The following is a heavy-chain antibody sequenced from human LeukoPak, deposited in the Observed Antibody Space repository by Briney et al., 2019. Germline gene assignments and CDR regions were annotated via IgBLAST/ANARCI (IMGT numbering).Heavy chain of an antibody. CDR2: IYYSGST. D-gene: IGHD2-2*01. Sequence: SETLSLTCTVSGGSISSSSYYWGWIRQPPGKGLEWIGSIYYSGSTYYNPSLKSRVTISVDTSKNQFSLKLSSVTAADTAVYYCARQYSSSTSCYDDYWGPGTLVTVSS. V-gene: IGHV4-39*01. CDR3: ARQYSSSTSCYDDY. J-gene: IGHJ4*02. CDR1: GGSISSSSYY.